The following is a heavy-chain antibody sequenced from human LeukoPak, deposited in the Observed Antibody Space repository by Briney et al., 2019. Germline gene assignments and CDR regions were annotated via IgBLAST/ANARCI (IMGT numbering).Heavy chain of an antibody. CDR1: GFIFRNYG. CDR3: AKEETRSHSQWAFDF. D-gene: IGHD6-19*01. CDR2: ISDGGTHL. J-gene: IGHJ3*01. Sequence: GGSLRLSCAGSGFIFRNYGMHWVRQAPGQGLEWVAVISDGGTHLYYADSVKGRFTISRDNSESTMYLQMNSLRVEDTAVYYCAKEETRSHSQWAFDFWGQGTMVTVSS. V-gene: IGHV3-30*18.